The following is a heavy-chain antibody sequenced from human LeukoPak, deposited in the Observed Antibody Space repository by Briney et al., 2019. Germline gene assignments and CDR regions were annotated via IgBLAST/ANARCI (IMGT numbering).Heavy chain of an antibody. CDR2: ISYEGSNK. Sequence: GGSLRLSCAASGFTFSSYAMHWVRQAPGKGLEWVAVISYEGSNKYYADSVKGRFTISRDNSKNTLYLQMNSLRAEDTAVYYCARDSIAADYYYYYYYYMDVWGKGTTVTVSS. CDR3: ARDSIAADYYYYYYYYMDV. D-gene: IGHD6-13*01. V-gene: IGHV3-30*04. CDR1: GFTFSSYA. J-gene: IGHJ6*03.